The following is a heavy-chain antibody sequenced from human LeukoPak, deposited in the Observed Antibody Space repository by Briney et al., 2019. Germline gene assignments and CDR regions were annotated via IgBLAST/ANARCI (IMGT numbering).Heavy chain of an antibody. J-gene: IGHJ6*03. CDR1: GGTFSSYA. Sequence: SVKVSCKASGGTFSSYAISWVRQAPGQGLEWMGGIIPIFGTANYAQKFQGRVTITADESTSTAYMELSSLRSEDTAVYYCARGDIVVVPAAVIYYYYYMDVWGKGTTVTVSS. CDR2: IIPIFGTA. D-gene: IGHD2-2*01. CDR3: ARGDIVVVPAAVIYYYYYMDV. V-gene: IGHV1-69*01.